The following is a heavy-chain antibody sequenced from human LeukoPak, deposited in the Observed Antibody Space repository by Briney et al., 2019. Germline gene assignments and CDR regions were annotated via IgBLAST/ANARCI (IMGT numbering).Heavy chain of an antibody. CDR1: GFTFSSYG. V-gene: IGHV3-30*18. D-gene: IGHD5-12*01. CDR2: ISYDGSNK. CDR3: AKIVAHFDY. Sequence: QTGGSLRLSCAASGFTFSSYGMHWVRQAPGKGLEWVAVISYDGSNKYYADPVKGRFTISRDNSKNTLYLQMNSLRAEDTAVYYCAKIVAHFDYWGQGTLVTVSS. J-gene: IGHJ4*02.